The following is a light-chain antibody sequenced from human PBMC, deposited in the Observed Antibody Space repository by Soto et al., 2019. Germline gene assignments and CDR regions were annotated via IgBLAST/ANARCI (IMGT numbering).Light chain of an antibody. CDR1: QSVSSN. J-gene: IGKJ4*01. CDR2: DAS. V-gene: IGKV1-5*01. CDR3: QQYNSYSLT. Sequence: MTQSPATLSVSPGERATLSCRASQSVSSNLAWYQQKPGKAPKLLIYDASSLESGVPSRFSGSGSGTEFTLTISSLQPDDFATYYCQQYNSYSLTFGGGTKV.